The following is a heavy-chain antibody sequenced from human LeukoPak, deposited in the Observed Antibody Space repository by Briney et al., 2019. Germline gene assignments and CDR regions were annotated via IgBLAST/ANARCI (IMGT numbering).Heavy chain of an antibody. CDR3: ARGITYYDILTGPENWFDP. J-gene: IGHJ5*02. D-gene: IGHD3-9*01. V-gene: IGHV4-30-2*01. CDR2: IYHSGST. CDR1: GGSISSGGYS. Sequence: PSETLSLTCAVSGGSISSGGYSWSWIRQPPGKGLEWIGYIYHSGSTYYNPSLKSRVTISVDRSKNQFSLKLSSVTAADTAVYYCARGITYYDILTGPENWFDPWGQGTLVTVSS.